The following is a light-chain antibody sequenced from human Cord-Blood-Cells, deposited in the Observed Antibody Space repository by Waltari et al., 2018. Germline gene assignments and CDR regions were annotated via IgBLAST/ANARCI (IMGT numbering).Light chain of an antibody. Sequence: DIEMTQSPSTLSASVGARVTITCRASQSISSCLAWYQQKPGKAPKLLIYKASSLESRVPSRFSGSGSGTEFTLTISSLQPDDFATYDCQHRGTFGQGTKVEIK. V-gene: IGKV1-5*03. J-gene: IGKJ1*01. CDR3: QHRGT. CDR2: KAS. CDR1: QSISSC.